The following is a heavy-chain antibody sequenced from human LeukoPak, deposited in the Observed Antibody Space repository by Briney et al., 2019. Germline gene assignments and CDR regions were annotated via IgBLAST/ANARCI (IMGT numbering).Heavy chain of an antibody. Sequence: SGGSLRLSCAASGFTFSSYGMHWVRQAPGKGLEWVSYISSSSSTMYYADSVKGRFTISRDNAKNSLYLQMNSLRAEDTAVYYCARVQVGATGFDNWGQGTLVTVSS. CDR1: GFTFSSYG. V-gene: IGHV3-48*04. D-gene: IGHD1-26*01. CDR2: ISSSSSTM. CDR3: ARVQVGATGFDN. J-gene: IGHJ4*02.